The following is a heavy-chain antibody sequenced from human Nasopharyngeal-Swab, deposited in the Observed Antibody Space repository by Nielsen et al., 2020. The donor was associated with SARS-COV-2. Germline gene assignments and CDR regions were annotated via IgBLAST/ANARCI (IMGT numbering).Heavy chain of an antibody. D-gene: IGHD3-22*01. J-gene: IGHJ4*02. CDR2: INSDGSST. V-gene: IGHV3-74*01. CDR1: GFTFSSYW. Sequence: GESLKISCAASGFTFSSYWMHWVRQAPGKGLVWVSRINSDGSSTSYADSVKGRFTISRDNAKSTLYLQMNSLRAEDTAVYYCASIRGYFDYWGQGTLVTVSS. CDR3: ASIRGYFDY.